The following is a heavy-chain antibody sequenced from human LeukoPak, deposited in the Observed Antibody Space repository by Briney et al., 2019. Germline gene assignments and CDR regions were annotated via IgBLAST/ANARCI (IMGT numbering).Heavy chain of an antibody. CDR1: GFTFSNYW. V-gene: IGHV3-7*03. CDR2: MNIDGSEK. D-gene: IGHD6-13*01. J-gene: IGHJ4*02. CDR3: AKALRQQPRAYDY. Sequence: GGSLRLSCAASGFTFSNYWMGWVRQAPGKRPEWVANMNIDGSEKYYADSVKGRFSVSRDNARNSVYLQMASLRAEDTAIYYCAKALRQQPRAYDYWGQGTLVTVSS.